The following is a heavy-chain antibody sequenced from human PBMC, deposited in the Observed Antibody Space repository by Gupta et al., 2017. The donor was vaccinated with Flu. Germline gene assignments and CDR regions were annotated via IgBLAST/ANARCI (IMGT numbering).Heavy chain of an antibody. CDR2: LYFSGGS. CDR3: ARQGGGAYSGYDFDS. Sequence: QVQLQESGPRLLKPSEPLSLTCTVSGASVTDYYCNWIRQPPGKGLEWIGHLYFSGGSTYNPYLRSRVTISLDTSKKQFSLKLTSVTAADTDVYYCARQGGGAYSGYDFDSWGQGTLVTVSS. J-gene: IGHJ4*02. D-gene: IGHD5-12*01. V-gene: IGHV4-59*08. CDR1: GASVTDYY.